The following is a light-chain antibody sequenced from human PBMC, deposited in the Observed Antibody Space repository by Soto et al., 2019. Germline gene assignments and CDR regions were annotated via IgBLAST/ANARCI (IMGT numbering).Light chain of an antibody. V-gene: IGKV1-5*01. Sequence: DIQMTQSPSTLSASVGDRVTIACRASQSIASWLAWYQQKPGKAPKFLIYDASDLESGVPPRFSGSGSGTEFTLTISRLQPDDFATYYCQQYRGKPFTFGQGTKVEIK. CDR3: QQYRGKPFT. J-gene: IGKJ2*01. CDR2: DAS. CDR1: QSIASW.